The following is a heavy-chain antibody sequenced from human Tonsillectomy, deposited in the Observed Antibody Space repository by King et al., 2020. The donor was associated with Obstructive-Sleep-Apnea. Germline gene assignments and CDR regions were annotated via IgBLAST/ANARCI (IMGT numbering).Heavy chain of an antibody. CDR1: GYSFTRFW. CDR3: ARRPAGGPPDRYFDL. Sequence: QLVQSGAEVKKPGESVKISCKGSGYSFTRFWSGWVRQMPEKGLVWWGSIYPCDSDTTYIPSFQGRVRISVDKSISTAYLQWKSLKASDTAMYYCARRPAGGPPDRYFDLWGRGTLVTVSS. D-gene: IGHD3-10*01. J-gene: IGHJ2*01. V-gene: IGHV5-51*01. CDR2: IYPCDSDT.